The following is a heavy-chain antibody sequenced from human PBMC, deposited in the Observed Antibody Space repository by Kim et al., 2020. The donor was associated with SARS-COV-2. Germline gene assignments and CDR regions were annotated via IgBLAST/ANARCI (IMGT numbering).Heavy chain of an antibody. D-gene: IGHD3-16*01. CDR3: SKGLQSHAYWVAIDV. CDR2: ITAHNVVM. CDR1: GFDFDTFA. J-gene: IGHJ6*02. Sequence: GGSLRLSCEGSGFDFDTFAITWVRQAPGKGLEWVSCITAHNVVMYYANSVKGRFTASRDNSKAYLQMKVLRGEDTAMYYCSKGLQSHAYWVAIDVWGQGT. V-gene: IGHV3-23*01.